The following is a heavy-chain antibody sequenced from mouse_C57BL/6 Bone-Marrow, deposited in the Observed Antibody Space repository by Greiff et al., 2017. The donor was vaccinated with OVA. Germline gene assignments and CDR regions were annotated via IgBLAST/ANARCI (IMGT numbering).Heavy chain of an antibody. V-gene: IGHV1-15*01. Sequence: VQLQQSGAELVRPGASVTLSCKASGYTFTDYEMHWVKQTPVHGLEWIGAIDPDTGGTAYNQKFKGKAILTADKSSSTAYMELRSLTSEDSAVYYCTSRSTMVTNYAMDYWGQGTSVTVSS. J-gene: IGHJ4*01. CDR3: TSRSTMVTNYAMDY. CDR2: IDPDTGGT. D-gene: IGHD2-2*01. CDR1: GYTFTDYE.